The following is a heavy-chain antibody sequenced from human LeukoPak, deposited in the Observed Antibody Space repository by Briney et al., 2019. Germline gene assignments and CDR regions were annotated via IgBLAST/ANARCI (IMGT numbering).Heavy chain of an antibody. CDR1: GFTFSTYW. CDR3: GRFGYEAAIGD. V-gene: IGHV3-7*01. CDR2: IEPSGSET. D-gene: IGHD5-18*01. Sequence: GGSLRLSCAASGFTFSTYWMTWVRQAPGEGLEWVANIEPSGSETYYADTVKGRFSIFRDDANDLLYLQVNTLGAEDTALYYCGRFGYEAAIGDWGRGTLVAVSS. J-gene: IGHJ4*02.